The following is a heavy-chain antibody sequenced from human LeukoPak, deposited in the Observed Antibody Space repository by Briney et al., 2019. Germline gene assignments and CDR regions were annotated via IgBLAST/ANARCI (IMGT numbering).Heavy chain of an antibody. Sequence: GGSLRLSCAASGFTFSDYYMSWSRQAPGKGLEWLSYISPSTTHTSYADSVKGRFTISRDNAKNLLFLQMNSLRAEDTAVYYCTRRRPGGSYRDYWGQGTLVTVSS. D-gene: IGHD1-26*01. V-gene: IGHV3-11*03. CDR2: ISPSTTHT. J-gene: IGHJ4*02. CDR3: TRRRPGGSYRDY. CDR1: GFTFSDYY.